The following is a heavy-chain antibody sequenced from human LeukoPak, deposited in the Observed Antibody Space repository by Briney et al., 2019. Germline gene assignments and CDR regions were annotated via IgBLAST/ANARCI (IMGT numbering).Heavy chain of an antibody. CDR2: IYYSGST. V-gene: IGHV4-59*01. J-gene: IGHJ4*02. D-gene: IGHD3-10*01. CDR3: ARGRWDGSGSYYVVFDY. CDR1: GGSISSYY. Sequence: SETLSLTCTVSGGSISSYYWSWIRQPPGKGLEWIGYIYYSGSTNYNPSLKSRVTISVDTSKYQFSLKLSSVTAADTAVYYCARGRWDGSGSYYVVFDYWGQGTLVTVSS.